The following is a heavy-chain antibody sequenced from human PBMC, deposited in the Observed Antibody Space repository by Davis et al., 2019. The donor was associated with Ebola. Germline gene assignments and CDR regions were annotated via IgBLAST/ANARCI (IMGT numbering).Heavy chain of an antibody. CDR2: IIPILGIA. CDR1: GGTFSSYT. Sequence: SVKVSCKASGGTFSSYTITWVRQAPGQGLEWMGSIIPILGIADYAQKFQGRVTITADKSTSTASMELSSLRSEDTDVYYCARVAGTAIRAYYFDYWGQGTLVTVSS. D-gene: IGHD2-21*02. CDR3: ARVAGTAIRAYYFDY. V-gene: IGHV1-69*02. J-gene: IGHJ4*02.